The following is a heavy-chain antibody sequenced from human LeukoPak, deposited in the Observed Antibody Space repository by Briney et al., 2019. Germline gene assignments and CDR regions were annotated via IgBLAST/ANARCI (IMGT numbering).Heavy chain of an antibody. CDR3: AKDAAGYCSSTSCFAFDY. CDR2: ISGSGGST. J-gene: IGHJ4*02. D-gene: IGHD2-2*01. V-gene: IGHV3-23*01. Sequence: GGSLRLSCAASGFTFSSYAMSWVRQAPGKGLEWVSAISGSGGSTYYADSVKGRFTISRDNSKNTLYLQMNSLRAEDTVVYYCAKDAAGYCSSTSCFAFDYWGQGTLVTVSS. CDR1: GFTFSSYA.